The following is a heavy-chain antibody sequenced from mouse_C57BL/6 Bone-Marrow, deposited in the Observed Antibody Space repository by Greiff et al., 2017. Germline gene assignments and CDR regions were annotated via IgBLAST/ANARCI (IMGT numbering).Heavy chain of an antibody. D-gene: IGHD2-2*01. CDR2: ISSGRSTI. CDR1: GFTFSDYG. J-gene: IGHJ2*01. V-gene: IGHV5-17*01. CDR3: ARGYLDY. Sequence: EVKLMESGGGLVKPGGSLKLSCAASGFTFSDYGMHWVRQAPEKGLEWVAYISSGRSTIYYAATVNGRFTISRDNAKNTLFLQMTSLRSEDTAMYYCARGYLDYWGQGTTLTVSS.